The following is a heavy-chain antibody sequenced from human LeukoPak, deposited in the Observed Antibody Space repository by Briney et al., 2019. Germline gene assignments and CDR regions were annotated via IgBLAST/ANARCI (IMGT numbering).Heavy chain of an antibody. D-gene: IGHD3-10*01. J-gene: IGHJ4*02. CDR1: GISLSNYA. CDR3: AKRGVVIRGILVIGYHQEAYHYDF. Sequence: GGSLRLSCVVSGISLSNYAMTWVHQAPGKGLEWVSYISERGGSTTYADSVKGRFTIPRDASLNTLYLQMNNLRAEDTAVYFCAKRGVVIRGILVIGYHQEAYHYDFWGQGVLVTVSS. CDR2: ISERGGST. V-gene: IGHV3-23*01.